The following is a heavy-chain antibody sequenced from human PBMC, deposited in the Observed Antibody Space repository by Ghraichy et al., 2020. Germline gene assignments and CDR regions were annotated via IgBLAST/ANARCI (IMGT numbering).Heavy chain of an antibody. CDR2: ISSSSGSI. Sequence: GESLNISCATSGFTFSTYTMGWVRQAPGKGLEWVSSISSSSGSIFYADSVKGRFTISRDNAKNSLYLQMNSLRDEDTAVYFCARKDFFDSGTYYIPFFDYWGQGTLVTVSS. CDR3: ARKDFFDSGTYYIPFFDY. V-gene: IGHV3-48*02. D-gene: IGHD3-10*01. J-gene: IGHJ4*02. CDR1: GFTFSTYT.